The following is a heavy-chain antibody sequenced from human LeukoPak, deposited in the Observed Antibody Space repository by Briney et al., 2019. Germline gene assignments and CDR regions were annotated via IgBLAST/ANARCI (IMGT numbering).Heavy chain of an antibody. CDR3: AKAEGYDILTGLDY. V-gene: IGHV3-23*01. CDR1: GFTFSSYA. D-gene: IGHD3-9*01. CDR2: IGASGGST. Sequence: GGSLRFSCATPGFTFSSYAMSWVRKAPGKGLEWVSGIGASGGSTYYADSVKGRFTISRDNSKNTLYLQMNSLRTEDTAVYYCAKAEGYDILTGLDYWGQGTLVTVSS. J-gene: IGHJ4*02.